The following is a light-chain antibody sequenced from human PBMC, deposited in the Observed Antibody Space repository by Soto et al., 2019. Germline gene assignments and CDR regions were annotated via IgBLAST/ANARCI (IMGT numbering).Light chain of an antibody. V-gene: IGKV3D-15*01. CDR3: QHCDNWSA. J-gene: IGKJ5*01. CDR2: GAS. Sequence: EIVMTQAPATLSVSQGERATLSCRASQSVGSNLGWYQQKPGQAPRLLIYGASTRATGIPDRFSGSGSGTDFTLTISSLQSEDFTVYYCQHCDNWSAFGQETRLAIK. CDR1: QSVGSN.